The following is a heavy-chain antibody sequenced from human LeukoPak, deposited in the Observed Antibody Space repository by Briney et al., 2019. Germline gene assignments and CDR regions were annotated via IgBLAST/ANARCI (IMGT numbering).Heavy chain of an antibody. J-gene: IGHJ6*02. Sequence: GASVTVSCTASGYTFTSYDINWVRQATGQGLEWMGWMNPNSGNTGYAQKFQGRVTMTRNTSISTAYMELSSLRSEDTAVYYCARVGGVAGSIYYYYYGMDVWGQGTTVTVSS. CDR2: MNPNSGNT. CDR3: ARVGGVAGSIYYYYYGMDV. CDR1: GYTFTSYD. V-gene: IGHV1-8*01. D-gene: IGHD6-19*01.